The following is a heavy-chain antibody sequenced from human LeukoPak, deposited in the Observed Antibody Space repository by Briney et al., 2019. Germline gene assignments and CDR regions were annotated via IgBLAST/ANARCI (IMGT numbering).Heavy chain of an antibody. V-gene: IGHV5-51*01. CDR2: IYPGDSDT. CDR3: ARNWGITDNWFDP. J-gene: IGHJ5*02. CDR1: GSRFTSYW. Sequence: GESLKISFKVSGSRFTSYWIGWVRQMPGKGLEWMGIIYPGDSDTRYSPSFQGQVTISADKSISTAYLQWSSLKASDTAMYYCARNWGITDNWFDPWGQGTLVTVSS. D-gene: IGHD7-27*01.